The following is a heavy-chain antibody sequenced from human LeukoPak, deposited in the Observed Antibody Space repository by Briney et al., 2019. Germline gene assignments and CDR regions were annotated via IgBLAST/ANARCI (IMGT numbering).Heavy chain of an antibody. V-gene: IGHV3-21*01. D-gene: IGHD6-19*01. CDR2: ISSSSSYI. CDR3: ARDLDSSGWYLAEYFQH. CDR1: GFTVSSNY. J-gene: IGHJ1*01. Sequence: AGGSLRLSCAASGFTVSSNYMSWVRQAPGKGLEWVSSISSSSSYIYYADSVKGRFTVSRDNAKNSLYLQMNSLRAEDTAVYYCARDLDSSGWYLAEYFQHWGQGTLVTVSS.